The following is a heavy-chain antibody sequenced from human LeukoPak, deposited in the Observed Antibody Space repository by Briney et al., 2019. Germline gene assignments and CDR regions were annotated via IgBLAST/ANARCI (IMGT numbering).Heavy chain of an antibody. CDR1: GGSISSYY. Sequence: SETLSLTCTVSGGSISSYYWSWIRQPAGKGLEWIGRIYTSGSTNYNPSLKRRVTMSVDTSKNQFSLKLSSVTAADTAVYYCARDDLREQWLVPGDYWGQGTLVTVSS. V-gene: IGHV4-4*07. J-gene: IGHJ4*02. CDR3: ARDDLREQWLVPGDY. CDR2: IYTSGST. D-gene: IGHD6-19*01.